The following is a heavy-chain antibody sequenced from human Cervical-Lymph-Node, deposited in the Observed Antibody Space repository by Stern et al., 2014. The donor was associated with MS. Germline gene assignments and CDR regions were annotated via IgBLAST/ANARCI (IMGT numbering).Heavy chain of an antibody. CDR3: ARGDRRLRAFDL. J-gene: IGHJ3*01. CDR1: GASMTTGSYY. V-gene: IGHV4-61*02. Sequence: QVQLQESGPGLVKPSQTLSLTCTVSGASMTTGSYYWNWIRQPAGKGVEWIGQIYTSGSASYHPSLKNRLSMSVDTSKNHFPLILASVTAADTAVYYCARGDRRLRAFDLWGQGTMVTVSS. CDR2: IYTSGSA. D-gene: IGHD2-21*02.